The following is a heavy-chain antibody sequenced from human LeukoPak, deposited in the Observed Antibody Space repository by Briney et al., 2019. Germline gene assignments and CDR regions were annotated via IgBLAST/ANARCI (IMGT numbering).Heavy chain of an antibody. CDR2: IYYSGST. Sequence: PSETLSLTCTVSGGSISSGGYYWRWIRQHPGKGLEWIGYIYYSGSTYYNPSLKSRVTISVDTSKDQFSLKLSSVTAADTAVYYCASWYNWNYSVWGQGTLVTVSS. CDR3: ASWYNWNYSV. D-gene: IGHD1-7*01. CDR1: GGSISSGGYY. V-gene: IGHV4-31*03. J-gene: IGHJ4*02.